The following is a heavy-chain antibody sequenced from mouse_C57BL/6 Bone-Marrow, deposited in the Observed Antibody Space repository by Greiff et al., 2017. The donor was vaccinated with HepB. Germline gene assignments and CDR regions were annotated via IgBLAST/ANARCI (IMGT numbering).Heavy chain of an antibody. J-gene: IGHJ1*03. V-gene: IGHV5-16*01. CDR3: ARGNYGSSYHWYFDV. CDR2: INYDGSST. CDR1: GFTFSDYY. Sequence: EVKLQESEGGLVQPGSSMKLSCTASGFTFSDYYMAWVRQVPEKGLEWVANINYDGSSTYYLDSLKSRFIISRDNAKNILYLQMSSLKSEDTATYYCARGNYGSSYHWYFDVWGTGTTVTVSS. D-gene: IGHD1-1*01.